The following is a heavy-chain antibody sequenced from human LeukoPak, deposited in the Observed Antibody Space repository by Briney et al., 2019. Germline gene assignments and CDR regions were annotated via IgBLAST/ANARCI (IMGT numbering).Heavy chain of an antibody. CDR3: ARGAAAGIDY. J-gene: IGHJ4*02. V-gene: IGHV3-30-3*01. CDR2: ISYDGSNK. Sequence: PGRSLRLSCAASGFTFSSYAMHWVRQAPGKGLEWVAVISYDGSNKYYADSVKGRFTISRDNAKNSLYLQMNSLRAEDTAVYYCARGAAAGIDYWGQGTLVTVSS. CDR1: GFTFSSYA. D-gene: IGHD6-13*01.